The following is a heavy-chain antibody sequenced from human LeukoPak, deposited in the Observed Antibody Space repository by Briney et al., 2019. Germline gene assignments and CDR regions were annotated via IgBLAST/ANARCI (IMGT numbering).Heavy chain of an antibody. CDR3: ARRTIVVVNTSFDY. V-gene: IGHV4-39*07. CDR1: GGSISSSSYF. D-gene: IGHD2-21*01. CDR2: VFYSGST. Sequence: SETLSLTCNVSGGSISSSSYFWGWIRQSPGKGMEWIGSVFYSGSTYYNPSLKSRVSISIDTSKNQFSLKVNSVTAADTAVYFCARRTIVVVNTSFDYWGQGTLVTVSS. J-gene: IGHJ4*02.